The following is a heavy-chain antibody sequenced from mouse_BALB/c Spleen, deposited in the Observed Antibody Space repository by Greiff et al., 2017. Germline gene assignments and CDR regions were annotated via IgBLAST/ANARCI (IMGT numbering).Heavy chain of an antibody. J-gene: IGHJ4*01. Sequence: EVMLVESGGGLVKPGGSLKLSCAASGFTFSDYYMYWVRQTPEKRLEWVATISDGGSYTYYPDSVKGRFTISRDNAKNNLYLQMSSLKSEDTAMYYCAREDYGSRYYYAMDYWGQGTSVTVSS. V-gene: IGHV5-4*02. D-gene: IGHD1-1*01. CDR1: GFTFSDYY. CDR3: AREDYGSRYYYAMDY. CDR2: ISDGGSYT.